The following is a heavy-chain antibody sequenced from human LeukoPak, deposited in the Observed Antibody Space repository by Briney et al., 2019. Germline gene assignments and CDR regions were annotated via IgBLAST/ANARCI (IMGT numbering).Heavy chain of an antibody. D-gene: IGHD1-26*01. CDR3: ARDIREVGESHYFDY. CDR2: IHCSGST. Sequence: PSETLSLTCTVSGISITTYYWSWIRQPPGNGLEWIGLIHCSGSTTYNPSLKSRVTISVDTSKNQFFLHLNSVTAADTAVYYCARDIREVGESHYFDYWGQGTLVTVTS. CDR1: GISITTYY. V-gene: IGHV4-59*01. J-gene: IGHJ4*02.